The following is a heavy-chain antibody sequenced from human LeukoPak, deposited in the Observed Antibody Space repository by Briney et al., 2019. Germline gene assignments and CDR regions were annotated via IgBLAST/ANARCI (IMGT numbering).Heavy chain of an antibody. D-gene: IGHD2-15*01. Sequence: GGSLRLSCAASGLSFGAHAMHWVRQAPGMSLEWVSGVGGGGQRTHYADSVKGRFTISRDNSKNTLYLQMNSLRAEDTAIYYCAKDRGYYVDTGTINFWGQGTLVTVSS. CDR1: GLSFGAHA. CDR2: VGGGGQRT. CDR3: AKDRGYYVDTGTINF. J-gene: IGHJ4*02. V-gene: IGHV3-23*01.